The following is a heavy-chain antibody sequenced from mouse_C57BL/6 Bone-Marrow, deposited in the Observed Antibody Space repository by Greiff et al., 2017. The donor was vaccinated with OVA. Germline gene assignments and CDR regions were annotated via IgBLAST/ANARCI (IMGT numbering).Heavy chain of an antibody. J-gene: IGHJ2*01. CDR3: ARSWLPYYFDY. D-gene: IGHD2-2*01. CDR1: GYTFTSYG. V-gene: IGHV1-81*01. Sequence: VKLMESGAELARPGASVKLSCKASGYTFTSYGISWVKQRTGQGLEWIGEIYPRSGNTYYNEKFKDKATLTADKSSSTAYMQLSSLTYEDSAVYYCARSWLPYYFDYWGQGTTLTVSS. CDR2: IYPRSGNT.